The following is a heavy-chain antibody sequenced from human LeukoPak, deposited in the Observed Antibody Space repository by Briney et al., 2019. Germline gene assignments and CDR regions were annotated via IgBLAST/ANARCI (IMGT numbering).Heavy chain of an antibody. CDR3: ARDWGNSGLAVPY. D-gene: IGHD4-23*01. Sequence: GGSLRLSCAASGFTFSSYSMNWVRQVPGKGLEWVSSISSSSSYIYYADSVKGRFTISRDNAKNSLYLQMNSLRAEDTAVYYCARDWGNSGLAVPYWGQGTLVTVSS. CDR2: ISSSSSYI. CDR1: GFTFSSYS. V-gene: IGHV3-21*01. J-gene: IGHJ4*02.